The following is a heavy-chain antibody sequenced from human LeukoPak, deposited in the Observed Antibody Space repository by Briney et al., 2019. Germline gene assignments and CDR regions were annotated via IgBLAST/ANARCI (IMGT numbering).Heavy chain of an antibody. CDR1: GFTFSSYA. V-gene: IGHV3-23*01. CDR2: ISGSGGST. Sequence: GGSLRLSCAASGFTFSSYAMSWVRQAPGKGLEWVSAISGSGGSTYYADSVKGRFTISRDNSKNTLYLQMNSLRAEDTAVYYCARYDYSNYHYFDYWGQGTLVTVSS. CDR3: ARYDYSNYHYFDY. D-gene: IGHD4-11*01. J-gene: IGHJ4*02.